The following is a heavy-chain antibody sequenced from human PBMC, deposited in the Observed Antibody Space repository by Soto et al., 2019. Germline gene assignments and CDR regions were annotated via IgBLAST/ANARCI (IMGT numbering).Heavy chain of an antibody. J-gene: IGHJ4*02. CDR3: ARDNQWLARFDY. D-gene: IGHD6-19*01. V-gene: IGHV3-33*01. CDR2: IWYDGSNK. CDR1: GFSFSSYS. Sequence: GGSRKLSCAASGFSFSSYSMHWVRQAPGKGLEWVAVIWYDGSNKYYADSVEGRFTISRDNSKNTLYLQMNSLRDEDTAVYYCARDNQWLARFDYWGQGTLVTVSS.